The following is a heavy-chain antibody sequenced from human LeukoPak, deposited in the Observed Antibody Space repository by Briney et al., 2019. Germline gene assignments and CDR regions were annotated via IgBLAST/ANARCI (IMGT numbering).Heavy chain of an antibody. Sequence: PGGPLRLSCAASGFTFSRHWMHWVRQAPGKGLVWVSRTNADESTTGYADSVKGRFTISRDNARNSLYLQMNSLRAEDTALYYCAKDLERRRYYYYGMDVWGQGTTVTVSS. CDR3: AKDLERRRYYYYGMDV. CDR2: TNADESTT. D-gene: IGHD1-1*01. J-gene: IGHJ6*02. CDR1: GFTFSRHW. V-gene: IGHV3-74*01.